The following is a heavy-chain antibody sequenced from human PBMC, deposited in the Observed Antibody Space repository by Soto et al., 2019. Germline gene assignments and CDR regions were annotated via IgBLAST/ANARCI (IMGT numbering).Heavy chain of an antibody. CDR2: IGTAGDT. V-gene: IGHV3-13*01. J-gene: IGHJ6*03. CDR1: GFTFSSYD. D-gene: IGHD5-12*01. CDR3: ARSRGGYDSLYYYYMDV. Sequence: GGSLRLSCAASGFTFSSYDMHWVRQATGKGLEWVSAIGTAGDTYYPGSVKGRFTISRENAKNSLYLQMNSLRAGDTAVYYCARSRGGYDSLYYYYMDVWGKGTTVTVSS.